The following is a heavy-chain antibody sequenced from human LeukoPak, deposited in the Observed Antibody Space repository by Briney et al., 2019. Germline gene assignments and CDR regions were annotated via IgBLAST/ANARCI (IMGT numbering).Heavy chain of an antibody. J-gene: IGHJ4*02. CDR1: GFTFSDYG. CDR3: AKDTSLWFGELASFDY. D-gene: IGHD3-10*01. V-gene: IGHV3-30*18. Sequence: GGSLRLSCAASGFTFSDYGVNWVRQAPGKGLEWVAVISYDGTNKYYADSVKGRFTISRENSKNTLYLQMNSLRIEDTAVYYCAKDTSLWFGELASFDYWGLGTLVTVSS. CDR2: ISYDGTNK.